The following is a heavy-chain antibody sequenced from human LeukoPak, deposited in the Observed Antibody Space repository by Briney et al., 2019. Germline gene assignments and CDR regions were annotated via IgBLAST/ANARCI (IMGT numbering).Heavy chain of an antibody. CDR1: GYTFTGYY. CDR3: ARDRRYCSSTSCSHWFDP. V-gene: IGHV1-2*02. CDR2: INPNSGGT. Sequence: GASVKVSCKASGYTFTGYYMHWVRQAPGQGLEWMGWINPNSGGTNYAQKFLGRVTMTRDTSISTAYMELSRLRSDDTAVYYCARDRRYCSSTSCSHWFDPWGQGTLVTVSS. J-gene: IGHJ5*02. D-gene: IGHD2-2*01.